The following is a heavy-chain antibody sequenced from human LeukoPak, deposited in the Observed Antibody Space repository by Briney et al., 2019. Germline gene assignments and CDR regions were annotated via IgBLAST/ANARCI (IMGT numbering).Heavy chain of an antibody. CDR3: TTDARYFFDY. V-gene: IGHV3-15*05. J-gene: IGHJ4*02. CDR2: IKSKTDGETT. Sequence: GGSLRLSCAASGFTFNNAWINWVRQAPGKGLEWVGRIKSKTDGETTDYGAPVQDRFTISRDDSKNTVDLQMDSLNSEDTAVYYCTTDARYFFDYWGQGTLVTASA. CDR1: GFTFNNAW.